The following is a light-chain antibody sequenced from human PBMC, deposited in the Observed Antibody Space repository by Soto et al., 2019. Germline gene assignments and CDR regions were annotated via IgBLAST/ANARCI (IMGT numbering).Light chain of an antibody. J-gene: IGKJ1*01. Sequence: DLPMTQSPSSLSASVGDRVTITCRASQGISNYLAWYQQKPGKVPKLLIYAATTLQSGVPSRFSGSGSGTDFTLTISSLQPEDVATYYCQKYNSAPRTFGQGTKVEIK. CDR3: QKYNSAPRT. V-gene: IGKV1-27*01. CDR2: AAT. CDR1: QGISNY.